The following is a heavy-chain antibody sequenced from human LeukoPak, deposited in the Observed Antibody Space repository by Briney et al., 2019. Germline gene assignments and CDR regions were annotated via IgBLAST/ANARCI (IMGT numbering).Heavy chain of an antibody. CDR3: AREGSGESWPTLDI. V-gene: IGHV3-7*01. CDR1: GFTFNTYW. J-gene: IGHJ3*02. Sequence: GGSLRLSCAASGFTFNTYWMAWIRQVPGKGLEWVANMKHDGSEIYYGGSVKGRFTISRGNAKNSLYLQMNSLRVEDTAVYYCAREGSGESWPTLDIWGQGTMVTVSS. CDR2: MKHDGSEI. D-gene: IGHD3-10*01.